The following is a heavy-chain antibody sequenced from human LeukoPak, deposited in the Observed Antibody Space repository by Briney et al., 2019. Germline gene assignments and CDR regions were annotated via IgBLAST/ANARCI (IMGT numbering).Heavy chain of an antibody. D-gene: IGHD5-24*01. V-gene: IGHV3-30*03. CDR1: GFTFSSYG. CDR3: ARDPSSTIPLLTLDY. Sequence: GRPLRLSCAASGFTFSSYGMHWVRQAPGKGLEWVAVISYDGSNKYYADSVKGRFTISRDNSKNTLYLQMNSLRAEDTAVYYCARDPSSTIPLLTLDYWGQGTLATVSS. CDR2: ISYDGSNK. J-gene: IGHJ4*02.